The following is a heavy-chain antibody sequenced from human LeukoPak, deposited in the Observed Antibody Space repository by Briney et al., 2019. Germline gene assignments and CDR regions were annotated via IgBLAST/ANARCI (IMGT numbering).Heavy chain of an antibody. CDR2: ISSSSSYI. CDR3: ARDSSGWYPVVY. V-gene: IGHV3-21*01. J-gene: IGHJ4*02. D-gene: IGHD6-19*01. CDR1: GFTFSSCS. Sequence: PGGSLRLSCAASGFTFSSCSMNWVRQAPGKGLEWVSSISSSSSYIYYADSVKGRFTISRDNAKNSLYLQMNSLRAEDTAVYYCARDSSGWYPVVYWGQGTLVTVSS.